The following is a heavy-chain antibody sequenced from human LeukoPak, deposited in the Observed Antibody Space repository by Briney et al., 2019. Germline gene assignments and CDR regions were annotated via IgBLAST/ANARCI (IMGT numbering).Heavy chain of an antibody. CDR2: IKGDASER. CDR1: GLSFSTFW. CDR3: AVEYSSTPLGLDF. Sequence: GGSLRLSCAASGLSFSTFWMSWVRQAPGKGLEWVANIKGDASERYYMDSVRGRFTISRDNAKNSLYLQMNNLRAEDTAMYYCAVEYSSTPLGLDFWGQGTLVTVSS. V-gene: IGHV3-7*03. D-gene: IGHD6-19*01. J-gene: IGHJ4*02.